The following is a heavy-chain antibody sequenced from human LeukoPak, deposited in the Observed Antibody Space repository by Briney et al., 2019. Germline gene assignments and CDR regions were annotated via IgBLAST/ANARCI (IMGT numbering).Heavy chain of an antibody. CDR2: ISYDGSNK. CDR3: ARDSFGYQDYYYMDV. V-gene: IGHV3-30-3*01. CDR1: GFTFSSYA. Sequence: PGGSLRLSCAASGFTFSSYAMHWVRQAPGKGLEWVAVISYDGSNKYYADSVKGRFTISRDNSKNTLYLQMNSLRAEDTAVYYCARDSFGYQDYYYMDVWGKGTTVTVSS. J-gene: IGHJ6*03. D-gene: IGHD6-25*01.